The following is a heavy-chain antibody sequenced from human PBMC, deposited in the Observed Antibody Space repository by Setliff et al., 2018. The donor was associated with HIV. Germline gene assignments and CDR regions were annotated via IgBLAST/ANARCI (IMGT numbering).Heavy chain of an antibody. V-gene: IGHV1-18*01. J-gene: IGHJ6*03. D-gene: IGHD1-26*01. CDR2: IDSNNGNR. CDR1: GGTFTRNC. Sequence: ASVKVSCKVSGGTFTRNCISWVRQAPGQGLEWMGWIDSNNGNRNFAQKFRGRVTMTTDISTNTAYMEVRSLRSADTAVYYCARGARLLAAYSDRWDYFYMAVWGKGTTVTVSS. CDR3: ARGARLLAAYSDRWDYFYMAV.